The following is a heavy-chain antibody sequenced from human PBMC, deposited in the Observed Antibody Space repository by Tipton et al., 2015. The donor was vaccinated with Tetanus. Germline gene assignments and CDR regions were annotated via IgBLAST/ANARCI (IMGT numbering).Heavy chain of an antibody. Sequence: TLSLTCAVSGALLSTGGYSWGWIRQSPGQGLEWIGYIYHTGSTYYNPPLRSRVTISVAASKDRFSLKMISVTPADTAVYYCAGSQSWFAFDIWGQGTIVTVSS. V-gene: IGHV4-30-2*02. J-gene: IGHJ3*02. CDR2: IYHTGST. D-gene: IGHD3-10*01. CDR3: AGSQSWFAFDI. CDR1: GALLSTGGYS.